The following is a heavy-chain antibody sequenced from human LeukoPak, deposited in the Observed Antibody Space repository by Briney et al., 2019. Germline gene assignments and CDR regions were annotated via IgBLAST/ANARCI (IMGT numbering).Heavy chain of an antibody. CDR2: INPSGGST. V-gene: IGHV1-46*01. D-gene: IGHD3-9*01. Sequence: ASVKVSCKASGYTFTSYYMHWVRQAPGQGLEWMGIINPSGGSTSYAQKFQGRVTMTRDTSTSTVYMELSSLRSEDTAVYYCARAYDILTGYYSPPGYWGQGTLVTVSS. CDR1: GYTFTSYY. J-gene: IGHJ4*02. CDR3: ARAYDILTGYYSPPGY.